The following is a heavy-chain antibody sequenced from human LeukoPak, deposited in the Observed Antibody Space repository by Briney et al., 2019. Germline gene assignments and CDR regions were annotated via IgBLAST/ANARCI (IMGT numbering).Heavy chain of an antibody. V-gene: IGHV3-48*01. CDR3: ARDTTKIVVVVAATRTRYSDY. CDR2: ISSSSSII. J-gene: IGHJ4*02. CDR1: GFTFSSYS. Sequence: GGSLRLSCAASGFTFSSYSMNWVRQAPGKGPEWVSKISSSSSIIFYADSVKGRFTVSRDNAKKSLYLQMNSLRAEDTAVYYCARDTTKIVVVVAATRTRYSDYWGQGTLVTVSS. D-gene: IGHD2-15*01.